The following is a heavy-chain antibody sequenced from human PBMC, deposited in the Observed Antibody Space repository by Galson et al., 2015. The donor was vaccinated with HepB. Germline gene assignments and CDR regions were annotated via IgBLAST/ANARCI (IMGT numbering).Heavy chain of an antibody. CDR1: GFTFSSYG. D-gene: IGHD3-16*01. CDR3: ASLPIGGAFDI. J-gene: IGHJ3*02. Sequence: SLRLSCAASGFTFSSYGMHWVRQAPGKGLEWVAVISYDGSNKYYADSVKGRFTISRDNSKNTLYLQMNSLRAEDTAVYYCASLPIGGAFDIWGQGTMVTVSS. CDR2: ISYDGSNK. V-gene: IGHV3-30*03.